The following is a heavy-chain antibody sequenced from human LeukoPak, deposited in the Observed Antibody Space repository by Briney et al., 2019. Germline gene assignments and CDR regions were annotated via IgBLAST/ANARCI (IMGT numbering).Heavy chain of an antibody. Sequence: PSETLSLTCTVSGGSISSSSYYWGWNRPPPGRGLEWIWSIYYSGSTYYNPSLKSRVTISVDTSKNQFSLKLSSVTAADTAVYYCARIIPPYPPSGSWFDPWGQGTLVTVSS. V-gene: IGHV4-39*07. J-gene: IGHJ5*02. CDR2: IYYSGST. CDR1: GGSISSSSYY. CDR3: ARIIPPYPPSGSWFDP. D-gene: IGHD2-2*02.